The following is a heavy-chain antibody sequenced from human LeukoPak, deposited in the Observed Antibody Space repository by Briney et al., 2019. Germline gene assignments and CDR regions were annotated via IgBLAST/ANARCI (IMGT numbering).Heavy chain of an antibody. J-gene: IGHJ4*02. Sequence: GASVKVSCKASGGTFSTYAISWVREAPGQGLEWMGRIIPIFGTANYAQKFQGRVTIATDESTSTAYMELSSLRSEDTAVYYCARQNARGDYWGQGTLVTVSS. CDR2: IIPIFGTA. CDR3: ARQNARGDY. CDR1: GGTFSTYA. V-gene: IGHV1-69*05. D-gene: IGHD1-26*01.